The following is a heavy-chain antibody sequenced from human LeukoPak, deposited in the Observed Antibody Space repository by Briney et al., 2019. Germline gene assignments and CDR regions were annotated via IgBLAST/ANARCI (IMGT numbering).Heavy chain of an antibody. V-gene: IGHV3-74*01. Sequence: PGGSLRLSCTASGFSFSGHWMHWARQLPGKGLVWVSRISPTGSTTSYADSVKGRFTVSRDNAKNTLYLQVNNLRAEDTAVYYWATRPNSKRVGPCFRGPGTLLTGSS. D-gene: IGHD2/OR15-2a*01. CDR1: GFSFSGHW. CDR2: ISPTGSTT. CDR3: ATRPNSKRVGPCF. J-gene: IGHJ4*02.